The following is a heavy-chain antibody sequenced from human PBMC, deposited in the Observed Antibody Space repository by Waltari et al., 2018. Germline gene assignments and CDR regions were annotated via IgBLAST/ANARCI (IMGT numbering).Heavy chain of an antibody. CDR3: ASVTGTGY. D-gene: IGHD1-1*01. J-gene: IGHJ4*02. CDR2: VSFEETTQ. CDR1: GFNFNDYG. Sequence: QVHLVASGGGVVQPGGSLRLSCAGSGFNFNDYGSHWVRQAPDKGLEWLAVVSFEETTQYYADAVKGRFTISRDKSMNTVYLEMNSLRPDDTAMYYCASVTGTGYWGQGTLVTVSS. V-gene: IGHV3-30*03.